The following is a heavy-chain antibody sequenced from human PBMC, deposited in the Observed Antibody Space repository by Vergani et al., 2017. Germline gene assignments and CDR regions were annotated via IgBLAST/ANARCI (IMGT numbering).Heavy chain of an antibody. J-gene: IGHJ5*02. D-gene: IGHD6-19*01. Sequence: QVQLQESGPGLVKPSETLSLTCTVSGGSISSYYWSWIRQPPGKGLEWIGYIYYSGSTNYNPSLKSRVTISVDTSKNQFSLKLSSVTAADTAVYYCARTLRLDWFDPWGQGTLVTVSS. CDR2: IYYSGST. CDR3: ARTLRLDWFDP. CDR1: GGSISSYY. V-gene: IGHV4-59*08.